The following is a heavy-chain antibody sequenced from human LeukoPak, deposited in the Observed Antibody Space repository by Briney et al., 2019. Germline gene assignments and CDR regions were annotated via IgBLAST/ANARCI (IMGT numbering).Heavy chain of an antibody. CDR3: TKELHVAVAVADYYYFYMDV. J-gene: IGHJ6*03. CDR1: GFAFSSFA. Sequence: AGGSLRLSCAASGFAFSSFAMGWVRQSPGKGLEWLSTINGGGNTTFYADSVKGRFTISRDNSKNALYLHIDSLRPDDTAIYYCTKELHVAVAVADYYYFYMDVWGRGTAVTVSS. CDR2: INGGGNTT. D-gene: IGHD6-19*01. V-gene: IGHV3-23*01.